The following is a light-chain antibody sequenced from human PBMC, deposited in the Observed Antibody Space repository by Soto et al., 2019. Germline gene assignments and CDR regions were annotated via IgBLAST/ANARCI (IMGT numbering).Light chain of an antibody. J-gene: IGKJ4*01. CDR1: QSVSRN. Sequence: EIVMTQSPATLSVSPGERATLSCRASQSVSRNLAWYQQKPGQAPRLLIYGASTRATGIPAMFSGSGSGTEFTLTISSLQSEDFAVYYCQQYNNWPPLTFGGGKKVEIK. V-gene: IGKV3D-15*01. CDR3: QQYNNWPPLT. CDR2: GAS.